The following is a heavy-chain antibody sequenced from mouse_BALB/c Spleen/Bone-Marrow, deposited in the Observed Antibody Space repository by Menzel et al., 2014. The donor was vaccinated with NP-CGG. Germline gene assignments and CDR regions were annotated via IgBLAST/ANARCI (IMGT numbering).Heavy chain of an antibody. CDR2: IRNKANGYTT. CDR1: GFTFTDYY. V-gene: IGHV7-3*02. Sequence: EVQRVESGGGLVQPGGSLRLSCATSGFTFTDYYMSWVRQPPGKALEWLGFIRNKANGYTTEYSASVKGWFTISRDNSQSILYLQMNTLRDEDSATYYCARDDYYAMDYWGQGTSVTVSS. CDR3: ARDDYYAMDY. J-gene: IGHJ4*01.